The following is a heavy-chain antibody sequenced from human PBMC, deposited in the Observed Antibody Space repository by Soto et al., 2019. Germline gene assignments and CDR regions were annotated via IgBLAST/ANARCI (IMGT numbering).Heavy chain of an antibody. D-gene: IGHD3-22*01. Sequence: SETLSLTCTVSVGAISSYYWSWSRQPAGKWREGMGHIYASRDPNYTPSLKSRVTMSVDTSKSQFSLRLNSVTAADTAAYYCARDLYYYDSSGYFQWYFDYWGQGTLVTVSS. J-gene: IGHJ4*02. CDR1: VGAISSYY. CDR3: ARDLYYYDSSGYFQWYFDY. CDR2: IYASRDP. V-gene: IGHV4-4*07.